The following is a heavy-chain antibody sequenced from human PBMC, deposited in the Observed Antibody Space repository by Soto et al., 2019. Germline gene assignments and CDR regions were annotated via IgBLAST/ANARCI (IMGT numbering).Heavy chain of an antibody. CDR3: AKEKSSSWYRYFQH. J-gene: IGHJ1*01. CDR2: ISGSGGST. CDR1: GFTFSSYA. V-gene: IGHV3-23*01. D-gene: IGHD6-13*01. Sequence: HPGVSLRLSCAASGFTFSSYAMSWVRQAPGKGLEWVSAISGSGGSTYYADSVKGRFTISRDNSKNTLYLQMNSLRAEDTAVYYCAKEKSSSWYRYFQHWGQGTLVTVSS.